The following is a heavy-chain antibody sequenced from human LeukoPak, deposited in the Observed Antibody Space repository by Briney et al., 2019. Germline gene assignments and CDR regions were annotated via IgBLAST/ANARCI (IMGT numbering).Heavy chain of an antibody. CDR2: INSDGSST. D-gene: IGHD1-26*01. J-gene: IGHJ5*02. CDR1: GFTFSGYW. Sequence: GGSLRLSCAASGFTFSGYWMHWVRQAPGKGLVWVSRINSDGSSTSYADSVKGRFTISRDNAKNTLYLQMNSLRAEDTAVYYCAKGAKRVVGATTHWIDPWGQGTLVTVSS. CDR3: AKGAKRVVGATTHWIDP. V-gene: IGHV3-74*01.